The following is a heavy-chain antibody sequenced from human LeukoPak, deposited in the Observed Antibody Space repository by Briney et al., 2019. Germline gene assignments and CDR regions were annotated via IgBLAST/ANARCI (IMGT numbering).Heavy chain of an antibody. Sequence: ASVKVSCKASGYTFTGYYMHWVRQAPGQGLEWMGWINPSSGGSNFAQQFQGRVTMTTDTSISTAYMELSRLTSDDTAVYYCASGKYCSGGTCYPGSADYRGQGTLVTVSS. J-gene: IGHJ4*02. D-gene: IGHD2-15*01. CDR3: ASGKYCSGGTCYPGSADY. CDR1: GYTFTGYY. CDR2: INPSSGGS. V-gene: IGHV1-2*02.